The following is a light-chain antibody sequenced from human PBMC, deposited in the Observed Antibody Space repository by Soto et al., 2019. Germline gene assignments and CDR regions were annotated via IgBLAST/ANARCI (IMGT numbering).Light chain of an antibody. CDR3: SSKSPDF. CDR2: EVS. J-gene: IGLJ1*01. V-gene: IGLV2-14*01. Sequence: QSVLTQPASVSGSPGQSITISCTGTSSGIRDYNYVSWYQQLPGNAPKLIMYEVSNRPSGISNRFSGSKSGNAASLTISGLQAEDEADYYCSSKSPDFFGTGTKVTVL. CDR1: SSGIRDYNY.